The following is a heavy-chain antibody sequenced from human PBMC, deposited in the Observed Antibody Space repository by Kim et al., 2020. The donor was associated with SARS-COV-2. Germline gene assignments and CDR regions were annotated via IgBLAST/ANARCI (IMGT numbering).Heavy chain of an antibody. CDR1: GYTFTSYY. D-gene: IGHD3-3*01. J-gene: IGHJ6*02. Sequence: ASVKVSCKASGYTFTSYYMHWVRQAPGQGLEGMGIINPSGGSTSYAQKFQGRVTMTRDTSTSTVYMELSSLRSEHTGVYYFARDRSPKQHSFFGVAGGIDLWGQGTTVTVSS. CDR3: ARDRSPKQHSFFGVAGGIDL. CDR2: INPSGGST. V-gene: IGHV1-46*01.